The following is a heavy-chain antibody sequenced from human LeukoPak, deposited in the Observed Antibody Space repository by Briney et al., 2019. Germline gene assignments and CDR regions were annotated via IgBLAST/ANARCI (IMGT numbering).Heavy chain of an antibody. CDR2: FHTRGST. CDR3: ARKGVELDY. V-gene: IGHV4-61*02. CDR1: RGSISSGNYY. D-gene: IGHD1-1*01. J-gene: IGHJ4*02. Sequence: SETLSLTCTVSRGSISSGNYYWSWIRQPAGKGLEWIGRFHTRGSTNYNPSLKSRVIISVDTSKNQFSLKLNSATAADTAVYYCARKGVELDYWGQGILVTVSS.